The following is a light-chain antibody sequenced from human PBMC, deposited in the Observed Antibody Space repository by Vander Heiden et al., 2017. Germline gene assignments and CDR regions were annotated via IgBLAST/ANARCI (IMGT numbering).Light chain of an antibody. CDR1: QSVLYSSNNKNY. CDR2: WAS. Sequence: DVVMTQSPDSLAVSLGERATIHCKSSQSVLYSSNNKNYLAWYQQKPRQPPKLLISWASTRESGVPDRFSGSGSGTDFTLTISSLQAEDVAVYYCQQFYSLPLTFGEGTKVEI. V-gene: IGKV4-1*01. CDR3: QQFYSLPLT. J-gene: IGKJ4*01.